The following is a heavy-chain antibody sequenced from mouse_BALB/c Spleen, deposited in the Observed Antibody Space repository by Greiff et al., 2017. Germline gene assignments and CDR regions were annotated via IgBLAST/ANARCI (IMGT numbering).Heavy chain of an antibody. Sequence: VQLKQSGPELVKPGASVKISCKASGYSFTGYFMNWVMQSHGKSLEWIGRINPYNGDTFYNQKFKGKATLTVDKSSSTAHMELRSLASEDSAVYYCARSYYYSYAMDYWGQGTSVTVSS. V-gene: IGHV1-20*02. D-gene: IGHD1-1*01. CDR2: INPYNGDT. CDR3: ARSYYYSYAMDY. J-gene: IGHJ4*01. CDR1: GYSFTGYF.